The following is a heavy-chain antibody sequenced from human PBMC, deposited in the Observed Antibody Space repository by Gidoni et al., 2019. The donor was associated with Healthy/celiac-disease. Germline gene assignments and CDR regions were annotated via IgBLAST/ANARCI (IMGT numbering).Heavy chain of an antibody. CDR2: IYYSGST. Sequence: HLQLQESGPGLVTPSDTLSLTLTVSVRSISSRSSYWGWIRQPPGKGREWIGSIYYSGSTYYNPSLKSRVTISVDTSKNQFSLKLSSVTAADTAVYYCARHKRTSGYSSSPGCDYWGQGTLVTVSS. CDR1: VRSISSRSSY. D-gene: IGHD6-13*01. V-gene: IGHV4-39*01. J-gene: IGHJ4*02. CDR3: ARHKRTSGYSSSPGCDY.